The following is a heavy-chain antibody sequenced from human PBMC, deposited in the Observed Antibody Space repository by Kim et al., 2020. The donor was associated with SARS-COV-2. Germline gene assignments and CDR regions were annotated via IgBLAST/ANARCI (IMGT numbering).Heavy chain of an antibody. Sequence: GGSLRLSCAASGFTFSSYAMSWVRQAPGKGLEWVSAISGSGGSTYYADSVKGRFTISRDNSKNTLYLQMNSLRAEDTAVYYCAKDVDWAMIVVVIGGGLDYWGQGTLVTVSS. J-gene: IGHJ4*02. CDR3: AKDVDWAMIVVVIGGGLDY. D-gene: IGHD3-22*01. CDR1: GFTFSSYA. CDR2: ISGSGGST. V-gene: IGHV3-23*01.